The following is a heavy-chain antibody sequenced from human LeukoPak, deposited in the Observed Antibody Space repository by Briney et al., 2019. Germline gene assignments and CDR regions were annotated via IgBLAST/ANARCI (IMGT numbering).Heavy chain of an antibody. D-gene: IGHD2-21*02. Sequence: GASVKVSCKASRYTFTAYYIHWVRQAPGQGLEWVGWIYPNSGGTEYAQKFQGRVTMTRDTSISTAYTELSRLESDDTAVYYCARALASCGGDCYTAGFGFDFWGQGTLVTVSS. CDR3: ARALASCGGDCYTAGFGFDF. CDR2: IYPNSGGT. J-gene: IGHJ4*02. CDR1: RYTFTAYY. V-gene: IGHV1-2*02.